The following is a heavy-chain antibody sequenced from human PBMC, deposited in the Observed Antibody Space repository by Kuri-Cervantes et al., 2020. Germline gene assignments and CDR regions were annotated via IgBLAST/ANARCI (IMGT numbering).Heavy chain of an antibody. CDR1: GGSFSGYY. J-gene: IGHJ4*02. D-gene: IGHD3-22*01. CDR2: INHSGST. V-gene: IGHV4-34*01. Sequence: SETLFLTCAVYGGSFSGYYWSWIRQPPGKGLEWIGEINHSGSTNYNPSLKSRVTISVDTSKNQFSLKLSSVTAADTAVYYCARGITMIVVVIPYFDYWGQGTLVTVSS. CDR3: ARGITMIVVVIPYFDY.